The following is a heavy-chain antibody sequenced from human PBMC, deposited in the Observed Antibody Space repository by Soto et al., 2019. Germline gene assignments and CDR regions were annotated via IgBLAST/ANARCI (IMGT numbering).Heavy chain of an antibody. CDR3: ASLIRECSCTSCYYYYGMDV. Sequence: QVQLVQSGAEVKKPGSSVKVSCKASGGTFSSYAISWVRQAPGQGLEWMGGIIPIFGTANYAQKFQGRVSITGQEATSTAFMELSRLRSAETAVYYCASLIRECSCTSCYYYYGMDVWGQGPTVTVSS. D-gene: IGHD2-2*01. CDR1: GGTFSSYA. J-gene: IGHJ6*02. V-gene: IGHV1-69*01. CDR2: IIPIFGTA.